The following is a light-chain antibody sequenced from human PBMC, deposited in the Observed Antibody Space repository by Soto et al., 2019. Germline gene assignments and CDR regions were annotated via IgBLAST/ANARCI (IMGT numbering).Light chain of an antibody. J-gene: IGKJ4*01. CDR3: QQSSNWPT. V-gene: IGKV3-11*01. Sequence: EIVLTQSPATLSLSPGERATLSCRASQSVSRYLAWYQKKPGQAPRLLIFEASKRATGIPARFSGSGSGTDFTLTISSLEPEDFAVYYCQQSSNWPTFGGGTQVEIK. CDR2: EAS. CDR1: QSVSRY.